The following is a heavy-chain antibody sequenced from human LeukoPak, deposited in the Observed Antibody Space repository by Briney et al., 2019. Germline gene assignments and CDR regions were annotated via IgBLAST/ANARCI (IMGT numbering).Heavy chain of an antibody. J-gene: IGHJ3*02. CDR3: SKVMTMVVPDAFDI. D-gene: IGHD4-23*01. V-gene: IGHV3-23*01. Sequence: GGSLRLSCAASGFTFSSYAMSWVRQAPGKGLEWVSAISGSGGSTYYADSVKGRFTISRDNFKNTLYLAMKSPRAEHTAAYFLSKVMTMVVPDAFDIWGQGTMVTVSS. CDR1: GFTFSSYA. CDR2: ISGSGGST.